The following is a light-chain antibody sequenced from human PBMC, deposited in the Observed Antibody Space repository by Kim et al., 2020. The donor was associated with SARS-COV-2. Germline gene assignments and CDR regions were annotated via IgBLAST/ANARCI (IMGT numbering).Light chain of an antibody. CDR2: LVS. J-gene: IGKJ2*01. V-gene: IGKV2-28*01. Sequence: DIVMTQSPLSLSVTPGEPASISCRSSQSLLYSDGHTYLDWYLQKAGQSPQLLIYLVSSRASGVPDRFSGSGSATDFTLHISRVEAEDVGIYYCMQAMQTPNTFGQGTKLEI. CDR3: MQAMQTPNT. CDR1: QSLLYSDGHTY.